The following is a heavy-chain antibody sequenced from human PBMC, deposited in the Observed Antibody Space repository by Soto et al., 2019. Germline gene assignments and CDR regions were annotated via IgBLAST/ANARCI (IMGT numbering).Heavy chain of an antibody. D-gene: IGHD3-22*01. CDR1: GYSIASGFY. CDR3: TRGAGAPWVRFDS. J-gene: IGHJ4*02. CDR2: ISYSAKT. Sequence: SETLSLTCGVSGYSIASGFYWGWVRQSPGKGLEWIGSISYSAKTFYNPSLASRLSIAVDTSMNQFSLRLTSVTAADTALYYCTRGAGAPWVRFDSWGQGTLVTVSS. V-gene: IGHV4-38-2*01.